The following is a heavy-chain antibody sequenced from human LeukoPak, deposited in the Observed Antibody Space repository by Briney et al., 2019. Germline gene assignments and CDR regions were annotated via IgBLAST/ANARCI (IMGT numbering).Heavy chain of an antibody. CDR1: GFTFSNFA. CDR2: ISGSGGST. Sequence: GGSLRLSCAASGFTFSNFAMNWVRQAPGKGLEWVSAISGSGGSTDYADSVKGRFTISRDNSKNTLYLQMNSLRAEDTAVYYCAKPQLMILVVTTMDHWGQGTLVTVSS. D-gene: IGHD3-22*01. V-gene: IGHV3-23*01. CDR3: AKPQLMILVVTTMDH. J-gene: IGHJ4*02.